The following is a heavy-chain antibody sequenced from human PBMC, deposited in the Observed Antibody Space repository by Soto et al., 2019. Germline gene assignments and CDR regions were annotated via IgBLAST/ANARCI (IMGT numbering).Heavy chain of an antibody. V-gene: IGHV1-2*04. Sequence: ASVKVSCKASGYTFTGYSMHWVRQAPGQGLEWMGWINPNSGGTNYAQKFQGWVTMTRDTSISTAYMGLSRLRSDDTAVYYCARDAGATGSYFDYWGQGGLVTVSS. CDR2: INPNSGGT. D-gene: IGHD1-26*01. J-gene: IGHJ4*02. CDR3: ARDAGATGSYFDY. CDR1: GYTFTGYS.